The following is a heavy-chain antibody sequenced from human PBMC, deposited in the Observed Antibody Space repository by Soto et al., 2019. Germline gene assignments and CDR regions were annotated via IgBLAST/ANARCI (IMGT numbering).Heavy chain of an antibody. D-gene: IGHD1-26*01. CDR1: GFTFSSYA. CDR2: ISGSGGST. J-gene: IGHJ4*02. V-gene: IGHV3-23*01. CDR3: AKSGRVIVGATTLDY. Sequence: PGGSLRLSCAASGFTFSSYAMSWVRQAPGKGLEWVSAISGSGGSTYYADSVKGRFTISRDNSKNTLYLQMNSLRAEDTAVYYCAKSGRVIVGATTLDYWGQGTLVTVSS.